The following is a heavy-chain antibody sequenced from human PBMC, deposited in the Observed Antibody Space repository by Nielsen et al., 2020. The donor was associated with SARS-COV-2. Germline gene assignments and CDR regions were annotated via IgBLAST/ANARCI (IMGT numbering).Heavy chain of an antibody. CDR2: ISYDGSNK. D-gene: IGHD6-13*01. Sequence: GESLKISCAASGFTFSSYGMHWVRQAPGKGLEWVAVISYDGSNKYYADSVKGRSTISRDNSKNTLYLQMNSLRAEDTAVYYCAKGAAAALDYWGQGTLVTVSS. CDR1: GFTFSSYG. V-gene: IGHV3-30*18. CDR3: AKGAAAALDY. J-gene: IGHJ4*02.